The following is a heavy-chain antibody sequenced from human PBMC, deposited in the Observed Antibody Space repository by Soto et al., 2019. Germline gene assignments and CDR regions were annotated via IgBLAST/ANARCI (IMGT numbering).Heavy chain of an antibody. CDR2: IFYSGST. CDR3: ARRVFMSTIFGGSYSFDY. V-gene: IGHV4-31*03. D-gene: IGHD2-2*01. Sequence: QVQLQESGPGLVRPSQTLSLTCTVSGGSVSSGGYYWSWIRHRPGKGLEWIGYIFYSGSTYYNPSLESRVTISLESSKNQFSLNLTSVTAADTAGYYCARRVFMSTIFGGSYSFDYWGQGTLVTVSS. CDR1: GGSVSSGGYY. J-gene: IGHJ4*02.